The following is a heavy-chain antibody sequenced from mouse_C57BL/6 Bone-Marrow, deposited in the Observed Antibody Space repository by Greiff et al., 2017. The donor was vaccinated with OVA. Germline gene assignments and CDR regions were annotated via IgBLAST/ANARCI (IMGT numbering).Heavy chain of an antibody. CDR3: ANNYDYAYAMDY. Sequence: VKLQQSGAELVRPGTSVKVSCKASGYAFTNYLIEWVKQRPGQGLEWIGVINPGSGGTNYNEKFKGKATLTADKSSSTAYMQLSSLTSEDSAVYFCANNYDYAYAMDYWGQGTSVTVSS. CDR1: GYAFTNYL. J-gene: IGHJ4*01. D-gene: IGHD2-4*01. CDR2: INPGSGGT. V-gene: IGHV1-54*01.